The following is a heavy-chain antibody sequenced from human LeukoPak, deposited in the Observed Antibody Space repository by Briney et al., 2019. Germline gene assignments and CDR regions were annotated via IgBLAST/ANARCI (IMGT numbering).Heavy chain of an antibody. Sequence: GESLKISCKGSGYSFPSYWIGWVRQMPGKGLEWMGIIYPGDSDTRYSPSFQGQVTISADKSISTAYLQWSSLKASDTAMYYCARRGDSSGYCFDYWGQVTLVTVSS. D-gene: IGHD3-22*01. J-gene: IGHJ4*02. CDR1: GYSFPSYW. CDR2: IYPGDSDT. V-gene: IGHV5-51*01. CDR3: ARRGDSSGYCFDY.